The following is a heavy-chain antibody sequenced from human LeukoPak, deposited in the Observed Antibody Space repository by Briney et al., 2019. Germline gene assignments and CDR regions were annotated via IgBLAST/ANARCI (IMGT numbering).Heavy chain of an antibody. CDR3: VRKGGPYTFDH. V-gene: IGHV3-21*01. Sequence: SGRSLRLSCAASGLTFSGFGMNWVRQAPGEGLGWVASISSSGYMYSADSVEGRFTISRENPQNSLYLRINNLRHADTAAYYGVRKGGPYTFDHWGQGTLVSVSS. CDR2: ISSSGYM. D-gene: IGHD3-16*01. CDR1: GLTFSGFG. J-gene: IGHJ4*02.